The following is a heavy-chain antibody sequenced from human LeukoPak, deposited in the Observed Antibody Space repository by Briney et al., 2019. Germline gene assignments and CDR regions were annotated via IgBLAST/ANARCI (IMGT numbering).Heavy chain of an antibody. D-gene: IGHD5-24*01. CDR3: ARGAMSTFARYDS. Sequence: GGSLRLSCAASAFSLSAYNMNWVRQAPGKGLEWVSSISYTGTYIYYADSVKGRFTISRDNAQNSLYLQMNSLRAEDTAVYYCARGAMSTFARYDSWGQGTLVTVSS. CDR2: ISYTGTYI. CDR1: AFSLSAYN. V-gene: IGHV3-21*04. J-gene: IGHJ5*01.